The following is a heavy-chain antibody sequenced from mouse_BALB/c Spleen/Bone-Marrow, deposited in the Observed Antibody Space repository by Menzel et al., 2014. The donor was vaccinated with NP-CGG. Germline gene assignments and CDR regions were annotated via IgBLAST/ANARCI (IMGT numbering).Heavy chain of an antibody. J-gene: IGHJ3*01. V-gene: IGHV2-9*02. D-gene: IGHD2-4*01. CDR1: GFSLTTYG. Sequence: VNVVESGPGLVAPSQSLSFTRTVSGFSLTTYGVHWVRQPPGKGLEWLGVIWAGGSTNYNSALMSRLSISKDNSKSQVFLKMNSLQTDDTAMYYCARSTMITEGFAYWGQGTLVTVSA. CDR3: ARSTMITEGFAY. CDR2: IWAGGST.